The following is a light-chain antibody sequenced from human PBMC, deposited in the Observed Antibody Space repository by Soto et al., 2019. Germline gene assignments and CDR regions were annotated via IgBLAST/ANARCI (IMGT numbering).Light chain of an antibody. Sequence: EIVLTQSPATLSLSPGERATLSCSASQSFSSYLAWYQQKPGQAPRLLISAATNRATGIPARFSGSGSRTDFTLTISSLEPEDFAVYYCQHFGIAHLWAFGKGAKVDI. V-gene: IGKV3-11*01. J-gene: IGKJ1*01. CDR2: AAT. CDR1: QSFSSY. CDR3: QHFGIAHLWA.